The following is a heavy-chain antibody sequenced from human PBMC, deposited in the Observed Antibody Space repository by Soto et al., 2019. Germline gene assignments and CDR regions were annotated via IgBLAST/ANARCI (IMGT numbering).Heavy chain of an antibody. Sequence: GGSLRLSCAASGFTFCSYAMSWVRQAPGKGLEWVSTVSVSGGTTYYADSVKGRFTISRDNPKNTLYLQMNSLIVEDTAAYYCAKGITLIRVAPPLAPSDYWRQGTLVTVSS. CDR1: GFTFCSYA. D-gene: IGHD3-3*01. V-gene: IGHV3-23*01. CDR2: VSVSGGTT. CDR3: AKGITLIRVAPPLAPSDY. J-gene: IGHJ4*02.